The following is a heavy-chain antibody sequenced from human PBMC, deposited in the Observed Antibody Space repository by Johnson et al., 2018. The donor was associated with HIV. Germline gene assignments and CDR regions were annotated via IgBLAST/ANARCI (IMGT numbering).Heavy chain of an antibody. V-gene: IGHV3-13*01. CDR2: IGTAGDT. D-gene: IGHD1-14*01. Sequence: EVQLVESGGGLVQPGGSLRLSCAASGFTFSSYDMHWVRQATGKGLEWVSAIGTAGDTYYPGSVKGRFTISRDNSKNTLSLQMNSLRAEDTAVYYCARDHEALPGAFDIGGQGTMVTVSS. CDR3: ARDHEALPGAFDI. J-gene: IGHJ3*02. CDR1: GFTFSSYD.